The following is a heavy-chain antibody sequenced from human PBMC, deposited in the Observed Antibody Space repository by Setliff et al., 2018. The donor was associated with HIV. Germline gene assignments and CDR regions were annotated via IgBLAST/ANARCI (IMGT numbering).Heavy chain of an antibody. Sequence: SETLSLTCTVSGYSISNGYYWAWIRQTPGKGPEWIGSIYHSGSTYYNPSLKSRVTISVATSKKQFSLKLTSVTAADTAVYYCAKEHGNYDTSADYSPDAFDIWGQGTMVTVS. V-gene: IGHV4-38-2*02. D-gene: IGHD3-22*01. CDR2: IYHSGST. CDR3: AKEHGNYDTSADYSPDAFDI. CDR1: GYSISNGYY. J-gene: IGHJ3*02.